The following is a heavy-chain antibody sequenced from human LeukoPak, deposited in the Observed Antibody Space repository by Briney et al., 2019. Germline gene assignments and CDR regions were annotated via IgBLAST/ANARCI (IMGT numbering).Heavy chain of an antibody. J-gene: IGHJ3*02. CDR1: GYSISSGYY. CDR3: ARDSRDIVVVPAASDAFDI. CDR2: IYHSGST. D-gene: IGHD2-2*01. V-gene: IGHV4-38-2*02. Sequence: PSETLSLTCTVSGYSISSGYYWGWIRQPPGKGLEWIGSIYHSGSTYYNPSLKSRVTISVDTSKNQFSLKLSSVTAADTAVHYCARDSRDIVVVPAASDAFDIWGQGTMVTVSS.